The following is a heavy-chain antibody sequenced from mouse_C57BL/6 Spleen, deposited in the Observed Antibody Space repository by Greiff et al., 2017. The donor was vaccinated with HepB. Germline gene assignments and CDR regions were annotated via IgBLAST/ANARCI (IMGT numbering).Heavy chain of an antibody. V-gene: IGHV1-59*01. CDR2: IDPSDSYT. CDR3: ARFIVTTSTFYAMDY. J-gene: IGHJ4*01. D-gene: IGHD2-5*01. CDR1: GYTFTSYW. Sequence: QVQLQQPGAELVRPGTSVKLSCKASGYTFTSYWMHWVKQRPGQGLEWIGVIDPSDSYTNYNQKFKGKATLTVDTSSSTAYMQLSSLTSEDSAVYYCARFIVTTSTFYAMDYWGQGTSVTVSS.